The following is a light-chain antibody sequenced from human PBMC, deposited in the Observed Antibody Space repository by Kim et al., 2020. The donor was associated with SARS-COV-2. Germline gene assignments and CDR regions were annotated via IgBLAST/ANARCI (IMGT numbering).Light chain of an antibody. CDR2: TAS. CDR3: LQYYSRPFT. J-gene: IGKJ2*01. Sequence: DIQMTQSPSSLSASVGDRVTITCRASQDISTRLAWFQQKPGKAPKSLILTASRLHNGVPSRFSGSGSGTDFILTIGSLQPEDFATYYCLQYYSRPFTFGQGTKVDIK. CDR1: QDISTR. V-gene: IGKV1-16*01.